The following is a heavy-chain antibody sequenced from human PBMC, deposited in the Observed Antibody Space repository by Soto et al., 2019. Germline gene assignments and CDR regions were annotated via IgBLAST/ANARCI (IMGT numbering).Heavy chain of an antibody. CDR1: GFTFSSYG. CDR3: AKAMDTEGFDP. J-gene: IGHJ5*02. V-gene: IGHV3-30*18. D-gene: IGHD5-18*01. CDR2: ISYDGSNK. Sequence: GGSLRLSCAASGFTFSSYGMHLVRQAPGKGLEWVAVISYDGSNKYYADSVKGRFTISRDNSKDTLYLQMNSLRAEDTAVYYCAKAMDTEGFDPWGQGTLVTVSS.